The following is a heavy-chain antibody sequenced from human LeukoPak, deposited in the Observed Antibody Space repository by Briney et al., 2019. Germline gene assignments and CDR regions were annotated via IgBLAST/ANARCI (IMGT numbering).Heavy chain of an antibody. Sequence: EASVKVSCKASGGTFSSYAISWVRQAPGQGLEWMGRIIPIFGIANYAQKFQGRVTIIADKSTSTVYMELSSLRSEDTAVYYCASQYSSSGDYYYYGMDVWGQGTTVTVSS. V-gene: IGHV1-69*04. CDR2: IIPIFGIA. J-gene: IGHJ6*02. CDR1: GGTFSSYA. D-gene: IGHD6-6*01. CDR3: ASQYSSSGDYYYYGMDV.